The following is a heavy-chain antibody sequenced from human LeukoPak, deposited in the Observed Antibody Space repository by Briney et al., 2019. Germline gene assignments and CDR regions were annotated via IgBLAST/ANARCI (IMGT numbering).Heavy chain of an antibody. CDR1: GFTFSDYY. J-gene: IGHJ3*02. CDR2: ISNSGSTI. D-gene: IGHD1-1*01. Sequence: GGSLRLSCAASGFTFSDYYMSWIRQAPGKGLEWVSYISNSGSTIYYADSVKGRFTISRDNAKNSLYPQMNSLRAEDTAVYYCARDGRRDSDAFDIWGQGTMVTVSS. CDR3: ARDGRRDSDAFDI. V-gene: IGHV3-11*04.